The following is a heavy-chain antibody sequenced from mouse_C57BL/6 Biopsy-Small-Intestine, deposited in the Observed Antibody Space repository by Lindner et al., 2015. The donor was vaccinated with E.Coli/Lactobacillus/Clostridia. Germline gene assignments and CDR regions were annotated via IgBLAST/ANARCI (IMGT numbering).Heavy chain of an antibody. Sequence: VQLQESGPELVKPGTSVKISCKASGYSFTGYYMHWVKQSPEKTLEWIGEINPSTGSSTYNQKFKAKATLTVDKYSSTTYMQLKSLTSEDSAVYYCVRGGDYAWFGYWGQGTLVTVSA. CDR1: GYSFTGYY. CDR2: INPSTGSS. D-gene: IGHD2-13*01. J-gene: IGHJ3*02. V-gene: IGHV1-42*01. CDR3: VRGGDYAWFGY.